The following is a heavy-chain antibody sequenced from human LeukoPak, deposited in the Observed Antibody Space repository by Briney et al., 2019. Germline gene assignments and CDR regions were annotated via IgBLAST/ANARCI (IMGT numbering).Heavy chain of an antibody. Sequence: SETLSLTRTVSGGSISSSSYYWGWIRQPPGKGLEWIGSIYYTGNTFYNPSLKSRLTISVDTSKNQFSLKLSSVTAADTAVYYCARGREGRARLLRGIRGSTSCHDYWGQGTLVTVSS. V-gene: IGHV4-39*07. J-gene: IGHJ4*02. CDR3: ARGREGRARLLRGIRGSTSCHDY. CDR1: GGSISSSSYY. CDR2: IYYTGNT. D-gene: IGHD2-2*01.